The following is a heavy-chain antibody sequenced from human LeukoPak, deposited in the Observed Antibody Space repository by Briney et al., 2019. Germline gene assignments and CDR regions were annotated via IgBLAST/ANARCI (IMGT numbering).Heavy chain of an antibody. D-gene: IGHD6-13*01. V-gene: IGHV3-23*01. CDR1: GFTFNKYA. Sequence: GGSLRLSCAASGFTFNKYAMGWVRQAPGKGLEWVSTISGSGGNTYYADSVKGRFTISRDNSQNTLFLEMNSLRAGDTAVYYCARGVYIAAGQYGYWGQGTLVTVSS. CDR3: ARGVYIAAGQYGY. CDR2: ISGSGGNT. J-gene: IGHJ4*02.